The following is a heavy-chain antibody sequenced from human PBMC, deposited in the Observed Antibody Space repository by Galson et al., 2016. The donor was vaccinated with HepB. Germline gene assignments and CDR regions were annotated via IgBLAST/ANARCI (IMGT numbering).Heavy chain of an antibody. CDR3: SYGSHWYGVWDV. V-gene: IGHV3-49*03. J-gene: IGHJ6*04. Sequence: SLRLSCAGSGFTFGDYVMSWFRQAPGKGLEWIGFIRSNAYGGTTQYGPSVKGRFIISRDDSKSVAYLQMDSLKSEDTGVYYCSYGSHWYGVWDVWGEGTTVAATS. CDR1: GFTFGDYV. CDR2: IRSNAYGGTT. D-gene: IGHD6-13*01.